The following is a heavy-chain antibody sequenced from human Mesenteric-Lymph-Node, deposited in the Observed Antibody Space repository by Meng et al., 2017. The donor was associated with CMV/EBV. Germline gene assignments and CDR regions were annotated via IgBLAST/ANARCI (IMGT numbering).Heavy chain of an antibody. CDR3: TPGGLKLFSDY. CDR2: IINTAGGGAT. J-gene: IGHJ4*02. V-gene: IGHV3-15*01. Sequence: CAGFVITLSSHAIGWVRESAWKGMGSRGCIINTAGGGATVYTASVKGRFTISRDVSKSTLFLQMDSQNTDETAIYDCTPGGLKLFSDYWGQGTLVTVSS. D-gene: IGHD3-16*01. CDR1: VITLSSHA.